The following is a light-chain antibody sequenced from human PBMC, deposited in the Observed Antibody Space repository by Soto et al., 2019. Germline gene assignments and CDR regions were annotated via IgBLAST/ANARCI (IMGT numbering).Light chain of an antibody. J-gene: IGKJ2*01. CDR2: GAS. CDR1: QSVSSSF. Sequence: EIVLTQSPGTLSLSPGERATLSCRASQSVSSSFLAWYQQKPGQAPRLLIYGASSRATGIPDRFSGSGSGTAVTLTISRLEPEDFAVYYCQQYGSSPSGMYTFGQGTKLEIK. V-gene: IGKV3-20*01. CDR3: QQYGSSPSGMYT.